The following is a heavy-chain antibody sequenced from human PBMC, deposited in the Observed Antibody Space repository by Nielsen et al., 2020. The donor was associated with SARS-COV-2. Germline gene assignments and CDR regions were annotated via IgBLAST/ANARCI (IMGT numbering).Heavy chain of an antibody. CDR1: GGTFSSYA. J-gene: IGHJ6*02. CDR3: ARGGGYIAAAGSPSYGMDV. V-gene: IGHV1-69*13. D-gene: IGHD6-13*01. Sequence: SVKVSCKASGGTFSSYAISWVRQAPGQGLEWMGGIIPIFGTANYAQKFQGRVTITADESTSTAYMEQRSLRSEDTAVYYCARGGGYIAAAGSPSYGMDVWGQGTTVTVSS. CDR2: IIPIFGTA.